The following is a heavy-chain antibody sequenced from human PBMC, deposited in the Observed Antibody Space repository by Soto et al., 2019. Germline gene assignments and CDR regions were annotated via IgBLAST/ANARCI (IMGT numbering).Heavy chain of an antibody. V-gene: IGHV3-74*01. CDR1: GFTFSAYW. CDR2: ISDDGSTA. CDR3: ARGPRVSSTGTGAH. Sequence: PGEYLKISCAVSGFTFSAYWMHWVRQVPGKGLTWVSRISDDGSTATYADSVKGRFVISRDNAKNSLYLDMNTLRVDDSGLYYCARGPRVSSTGTGAHWGRGTLVTVSS. D-gene: IGHD1-1*01. J-gene: IGHJ4*02.